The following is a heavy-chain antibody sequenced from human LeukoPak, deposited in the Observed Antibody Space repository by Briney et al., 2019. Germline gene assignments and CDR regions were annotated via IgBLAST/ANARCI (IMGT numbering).Heavy chain of an antibody. CDR3: AKAGRLGPLLYYFDY. CDR1: GDSTSRTSYY. J-gene: IGHJ4*02. D-gene: IGHD5/OR15-5a*01. V-gene: IGHV4-39*01. Sequence: PSETLSLTCTVSGDSTSRTSYYWGWIRQPPGEGLEWIGSIYYSGSAYYNPSLKSRVTISVDTSKNQFSLKLTSVTAADTAVFFCAKAGRLGPLLYYFDYWGQGTLVTVSS. CDR2: IYYSGSA.